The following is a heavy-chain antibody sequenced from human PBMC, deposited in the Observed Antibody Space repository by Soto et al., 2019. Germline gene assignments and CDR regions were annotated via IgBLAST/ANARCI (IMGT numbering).Heavy chain of an antibody. CDR1: GGSISSYY. J-gene: IGHJ5*02. Sequence: WETLSLTCTVSGGSISSYYWSCIRQPAGKGLEWIGLIYTSGSTNYNPSLKSRVTMSVDTSKNQFSLKLSSVTAADTAVYYCARVGSSWNNGFEPWGQATLVTVS. CDR2: IYTSGST. CDR3: ARVGSSWNNGFEP. D-gene: IGHD6-13*01. V-gene: IGHV4-4*07.